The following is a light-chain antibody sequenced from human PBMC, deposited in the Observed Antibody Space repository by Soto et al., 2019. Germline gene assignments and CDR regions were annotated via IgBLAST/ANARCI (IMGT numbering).Light chain of an antibody. CDR2: WAS. CDR3: QQYYGTPPYT. CDR1: QSVLYSSNNKNY. J-gene: IGKJ2*01. V-gene: IGKV4-1*01. Sequence: DIVMTQSPDSLAVSLGARATINCKSSQSVLYSSNNKNYLAWYQQKPRQPPKLLIYWASTRESGVPDRFSGSGSGTDFTLTISSLQAEDVAVYYCQQYYGTPPYTFGQGTKLEIK.